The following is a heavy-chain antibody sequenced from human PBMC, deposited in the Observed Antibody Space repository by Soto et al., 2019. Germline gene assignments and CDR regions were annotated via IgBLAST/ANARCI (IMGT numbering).Heavy chain of an antibody. Sequence: GASVKVSCKASGYTFTGYYMHWVRQAPGQRLEWMGWINAGNGNTRYSQKFQGRVTITRDISASTAYMELSSLRSEDTAVYYCARDSGGMDVWGQGTTVTVSS. J-gene: IGHJ6*02. CDR3: ARDSGGMDV. CDR1: GYTFTGYY. CDR2: INAGNGNT. V-gene: IGHV1-3*01.